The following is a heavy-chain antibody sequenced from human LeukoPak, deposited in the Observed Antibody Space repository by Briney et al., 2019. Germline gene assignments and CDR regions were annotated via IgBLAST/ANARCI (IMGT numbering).Heavy chain of an antibody. CDR2: ISGSGTST. CDR1: GFTLSNYD. Sequence: PGRSLRLSCAASGFTLSNYDMSWVRQAPGKGLEWVSAISGSGTSTYYADSVKGRFTISRDNSKNTLYLQMDSLRAEDTAVYYCAKDGLTIAVAGLKWFDPWGQGTLVTVSS. V-gene: IGHV3-23*01. J-gene: IGHJ5*02. D-gene: IGHD6-19*01. CDR3: AKDGLTIAVAGLKWFDP.